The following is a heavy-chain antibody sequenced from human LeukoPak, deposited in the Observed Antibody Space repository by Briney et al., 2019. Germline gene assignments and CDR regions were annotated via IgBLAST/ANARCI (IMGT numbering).Heavy chain of an antibody. J-gene: IGHJ4*02. CDR3: ALWAVAGTYYY. D-gene: IGHD6-19*01. Sequence: GGSLRLSCAASGFTFSSYAMHWVRQAPGKGLEYVSAISSNGGSTYYANSAKGRFTISRDNSKNTLYLQMGSLRAEDMAVYYCALWAVAGTYYYWGQGTLVTVSS. CDR2: ISSNGGST. V-gene: IGHV3-64*01. CDR1: GFTFSSYA.